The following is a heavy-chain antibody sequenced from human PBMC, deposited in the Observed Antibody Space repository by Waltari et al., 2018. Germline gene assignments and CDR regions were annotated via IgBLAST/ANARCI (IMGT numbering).Heavy chain of an antibody. Sequence: QVQLQESGPGLVKPSETLSLTCTVSGGSISSYYRSWIRQPPGKGLGWIRYIYYSGSTNYNPSLKSRVTISVDTSKNQFSLKLSSVTAADTAVYYCARTTGYCSSTSCYGPNWFDPWDQGTLVTVSS. D-gene: IGHD2-2*01. CDR3: ARTTGYCSSTSCYGPNWFDP. CDR1: GGSISSYY. V-gene: IGHV4-59*01. CDR2: IYYSGST. J-gene: IGHJ5*02.